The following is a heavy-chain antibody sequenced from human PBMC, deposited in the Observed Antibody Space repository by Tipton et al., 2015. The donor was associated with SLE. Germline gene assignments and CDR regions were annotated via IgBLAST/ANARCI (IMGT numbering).Heavy chain of an antibody. CDR2: TKNKANSYTT. CDR3: VRLTPYDNSGNYYIDY. Sequence: SLRLSCAASGFTFSSYAMHWVRQAPGKGLEWVGRTKNKANSYTTKYAASVQGRFTVSRDDSKSSLYLQMNSLTTEDTAVYYCVRLTPYDNSGNYYIDYWGQGTLVTVAS. V-gene: IGHV3-72*01. J-gene: IGHJ4*02. CDR1: GFTFSSYA. D-gene: IGHD3-22*01.